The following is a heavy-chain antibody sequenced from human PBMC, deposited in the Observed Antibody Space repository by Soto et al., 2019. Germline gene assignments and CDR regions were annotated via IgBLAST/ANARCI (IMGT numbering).Heavy chain of an antibody. Sequence: QVQLQESGPGLVKPSDTLSLTCTVSGGSISGYYWSWIRQSPGKGLEYIGYIYYRGSTNYNPSLKSRVTVSVDTSRNQFSLKVNSVTAADTAVYYCARQQLLPFYYALDVWGQGTTVTVSS. V-gene: IGHV4-59*07. D-gene: IGHD6-13*01. CDR1: GGSISGYY. CDR3: ARQQLLPFYYALDV. CDR2: IYYRGST. J-gene: IGHJ6*02.